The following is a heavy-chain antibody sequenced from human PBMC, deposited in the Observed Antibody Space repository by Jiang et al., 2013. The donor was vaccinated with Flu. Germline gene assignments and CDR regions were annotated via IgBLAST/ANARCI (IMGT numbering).Heavy chain of an antibody. D-gene: IGHD6-19*01. Sequence: LLKPSETLSLTCTVSGASISSTSYYWGWIRQPPGKGLEWIGMIYYSGKTYYNPSLESRLIISADTSNNQFSLKLSSVTATDTAFYYCAGHQETSGSYGDAFDIWGQGTMVTVSS. CDR1: GASISSTSYY. CDR2: IYYSGKT. J-gene: IGHJ3*02. V-gene: IGHV4-39*01. CDR3: AGHQETSGSYGDAFDI.